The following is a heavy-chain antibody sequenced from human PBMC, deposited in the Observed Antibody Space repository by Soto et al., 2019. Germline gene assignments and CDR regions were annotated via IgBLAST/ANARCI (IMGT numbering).Heavy chain of an antibody. D-gene: IGHD1-26*01. V-gene: IGHV4-39*01. Sequence: QLQLQESGPRLLKPSETLSLTCTVSGGSITSSGYYWGYIRQPPGKGLEWIASISYSGSTYYNPSLKSPLTIPIDTSKNQFSLDLSSMTAADTAVYYCMRDSGNYRTSNWGQGILVTVSS. CDR1: GGSITSSGYY. J-gene: IGHJ4*02. CDR2: ISYSGST. CDR3: MRDSGNYRTSN.